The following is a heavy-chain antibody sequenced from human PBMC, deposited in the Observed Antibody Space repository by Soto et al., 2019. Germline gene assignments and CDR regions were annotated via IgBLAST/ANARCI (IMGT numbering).Heavy chain of an antibody. CDR3: ARDKAVAGTYYYYGMDV. CDR2: IIPIFGTA. CDR1: GGTFSSYA. V-gene: IGHV1-69*01. Sequence: QVQLVQSGAEVKKPGSSVKVSCKASGGTFSSYAISWVRQAPGQGLEWMGGIIPIFGTANYAQKFQGRVTITADEYTSTAYMELSSLRSEDTAVYYCARDKAVAGTYYYYGMDVWGQGTTVTVSS. J-gene: IGHJ6*02. D-gene: IGHD6-19*01.